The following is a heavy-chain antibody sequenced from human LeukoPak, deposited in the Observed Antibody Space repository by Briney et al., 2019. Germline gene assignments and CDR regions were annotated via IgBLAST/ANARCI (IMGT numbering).Heavy chain of an antibody. J-gene: IGHJ3*02. CDR1: GYTFTGYY. D-gene: IGHD3-3*01. Sequence: GASVKVSCKASGYTFTGYYMHWVRQAPGQGLEWMGWINPNSGGTNYAQKFQGRVTMTRDTSISTAYMELSRLRSDDTAVYYCARVKAFRLFGVVTPRNAFDIWGQGTMVTVSS. CDR3: ARVKAFRLFGVVTPRNAFDI. CDR2: INPNSGGT. V-gene: IGHV1-2*02.